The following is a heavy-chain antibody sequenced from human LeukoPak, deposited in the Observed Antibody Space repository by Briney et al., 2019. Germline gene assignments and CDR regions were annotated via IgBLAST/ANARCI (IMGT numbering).Heavy chain of an antibody. Sequence: PGGSLRLSCAASGFTFSSYSMNWVRQAPGKGLEWVSSISSSSSYIYYADSVKGRFTISRDNAKNSLYLHMNSLRAEDTAVYYCARSSGFSYGLRFDYWGQGTLVTVSS. CDR1: GFTFSSYS. CDR3: ARSSGFSYGLRFDY. V-gene: IGHV3-21*01. CDR2: ISSSSSYI. J-gene: IGHJ4*02. D-gene: IGHD5-18*01.